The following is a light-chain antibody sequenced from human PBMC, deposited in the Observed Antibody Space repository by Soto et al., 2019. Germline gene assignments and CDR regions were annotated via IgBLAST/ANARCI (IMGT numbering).Light chain of an antibody. J-gene: IGKJ1*01. CDR3: QQYNSYSSM. CDR2: DAS. V-gene: IGKV1-5*01. Sequence: DIQMTQSPSTLSASVGDRVTITCRASQSLGNWLAWYQQKPGKAPKLLIYDASTLESGVPSRFSGSGSGTEFTLTISSLQPDDFATYYCQQYNSYSSMFGQGTKVEIK. CDR1: QSLGNW.